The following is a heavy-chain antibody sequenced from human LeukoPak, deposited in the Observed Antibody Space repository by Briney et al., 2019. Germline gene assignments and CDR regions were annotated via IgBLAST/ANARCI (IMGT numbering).Heavy chain of an antibody. V-gene: IGHV1-18*01. CDR2: ISTYNGNT. Sequence: ASVKVSCKASGGTFSSYAINWVRQAPGQGLEWMGWISTYNGNTNYAQKLQGRVTMSTDTSTTTAYMELRSLTSDDTAVYYCARGHIPIDFWGQGTLVTVSS. CDR1: GGTFSSYA. CDR3: ARGHIPIDF. D-gene: IGHD2-2*02. J-gene: IGHJ4*02.